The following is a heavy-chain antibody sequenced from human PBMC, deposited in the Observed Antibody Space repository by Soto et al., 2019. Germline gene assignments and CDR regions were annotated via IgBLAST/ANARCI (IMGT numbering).Heavy chain of an antibody. CDR1: GDTISTGGYT. CDR3: GRHGGSYSFDY. V-gene: IGHV4-30-2*01. Sequence: SETLSLTCDVSGDTISTGGYTWAWIRQPPGKALEWIGHTYHSGNPYYNPSLKSRVIISVDTSKNQFSLKLSSATAADTAVYYWGRHGGSYSFDYWGQGTLVTVSS. J-gene: IGHJ4*02. D-gene: IGHD1-26*01. CDR2: TYHSGNP.